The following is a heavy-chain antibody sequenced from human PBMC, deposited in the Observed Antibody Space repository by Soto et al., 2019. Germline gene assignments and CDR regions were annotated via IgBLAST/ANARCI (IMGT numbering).Heavy chain of an antibody. V-gene: IGHV5-51*01. D-gene: IGHD3-16*01. CDR2: IYPGDSDT. CDR3: ARHSLISPYYYYGMDV. CDR1: GYSFTSYW. Sequence: PGESLKISCKGSGYSFTSYWIGWLRQMPGKGLEWMGIIYPGDSDTRYSPSFQGQVTISADKSISTAYLQWSSLKASDTAMYYCARHSLISPYYYYGMDVWGQGTTVTVSS. J-gene: IGHJ6*02.